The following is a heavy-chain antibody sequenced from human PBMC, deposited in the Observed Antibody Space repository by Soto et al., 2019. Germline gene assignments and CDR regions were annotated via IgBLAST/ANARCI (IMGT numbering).Heavy chain of an antibody. CDR3: ARDNDFWSGYPTSYYYSGMDV. Sequence: PGGSLRLSCAGSGFIVSSHWMSWVRQAPGKRLEWVANIKQDGSEKHYVDSVKGRFTISRDNAKNSLYLQMNSLRADDTAVYYCARDNDFWSGYPTSYYYSGMDVWGQGTTVTVSS. D-gene: IGHD3-3*01. J-gene: IGHJ6*02. CDR1: GFIVSSHW. CDR2: IKQDGSEK. V-gene: IGHV3-7*01.